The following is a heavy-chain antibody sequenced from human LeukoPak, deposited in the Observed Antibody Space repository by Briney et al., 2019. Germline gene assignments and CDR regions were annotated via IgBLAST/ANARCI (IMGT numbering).Heavy chain of an antibody. CDR2: ISYDGSNK. Sequence: GGSLRLSCAASGFTLSSYGMRWVRQAPGKGLEWVSFISYDGSNKYYADSVKGRFTISRDNSKNTLSLQMISLRAEDTAVYYRAKGVFGSGWVQADYWGQGTLVTVSS. CDR1: GFTLSSYG. V-gene: IGHV3-30*18. J-gene: IGHJ4*02. CDR3: AKGVFGSGWVQADY. D-gene: IGHD6-19*01.